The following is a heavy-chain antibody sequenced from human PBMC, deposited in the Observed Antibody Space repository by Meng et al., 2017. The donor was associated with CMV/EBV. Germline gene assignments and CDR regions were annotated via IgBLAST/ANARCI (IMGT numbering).Heavy chain of an antibody. CDR3: ARAATIFEYYGMDV. V-gene: IGHV4-61*01. Sequence: SETLSLTCTVSGGSVSSGSYYWSWIRQPPGKGLECIGYIYYSGSTNYNPSLKSRVTISVDTSKNQFSLKLSSVTAADTAVYYCARAATIFEYYGMDVWGQGTTVTVSS. CDR1: GGSVSSGSYY. J-gene: IGHJ6*02. CDR2: IYYSGST. D-gene: IGHD3-3*01.